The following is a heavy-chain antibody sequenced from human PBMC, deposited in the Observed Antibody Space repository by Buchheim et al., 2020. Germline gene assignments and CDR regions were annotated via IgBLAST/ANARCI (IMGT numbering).Heavy chain of an antibody. CDR1: GFTSSNYW. D-gene: IGHD1-26*01. CDR3: ARRRGSYAFDY. CDR2: IKQDGSEK. J-gene: IGHJ4*02. Sequence: EVQLVESGGGLVQPGGSLRLSCAASGFTSSNYWMSWVRQAPGKGLEWVANIKQDGSEKYFVDSVKGRFTISRDNAKNPLYLQMNSLKAEDTAVYYCARRRGSYAFDYWGQGTL. V-gene: IGHV3-7*01.